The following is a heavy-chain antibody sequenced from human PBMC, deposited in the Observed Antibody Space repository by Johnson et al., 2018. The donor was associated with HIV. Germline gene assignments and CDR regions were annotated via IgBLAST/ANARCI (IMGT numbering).Heavy chain of an antibody. Sequence: QVPGKGLEWVSAISGSGGSTYYADSVKGRFTISRDNSKNTLYLQMNSLRAEDTAVYYCAGELGGSGFDVWGQGTMVTVSS. J-gene: IGHJ3*01. D-gene: IGHD1-26*01. CDR3: AGELGGSGFDV. V-gene: IGHV3-23*01. CDR2: ISGSGGST.